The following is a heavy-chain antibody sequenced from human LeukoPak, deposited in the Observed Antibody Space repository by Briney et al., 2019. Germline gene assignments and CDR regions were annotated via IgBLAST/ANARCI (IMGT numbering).Heavy chain of an antibody. J-gene: IGHJ4*02. CDR2: ISYDGSNT. Sequence: GGSLRLSCAASGFTFNSYGMHWVRQAPGKGLEWVAFISYDGSNTYYADSVKGRFTISRDNSKNTLYLQMNSLRAEDTAVYYCAKGPYYYDSSGYLGDYWGQGTLVTVSS. CDR1: GFTFNSYG. V-gene: IGHV3-30*18. D-gene: IGHD3-22*01. CDR3: AKGPYYYDSSGYLGDY.